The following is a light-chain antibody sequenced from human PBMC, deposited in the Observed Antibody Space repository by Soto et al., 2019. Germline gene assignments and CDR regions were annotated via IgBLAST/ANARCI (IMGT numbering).Light chain of an antibody. CDR2: EAS. CDR3: QQYNVYSWT. CDR1: QNINSW. Sequence: DIHMTQSPSTLSASVGDRVTITCRASQNINSWLAWYQQKPGKAPKLLIYEASSLEKGVPARFGGSGSGTEFTLTISSLQPDDFATYYSQQYNVYSWTLGQGTKVDIK. J-gene: IGKJ1*01. V-gene: IGKV1-5*03.